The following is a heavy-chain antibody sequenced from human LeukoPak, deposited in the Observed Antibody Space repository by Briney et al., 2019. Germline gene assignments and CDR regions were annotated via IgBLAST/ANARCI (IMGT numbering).Heavy chain of an antibody. J-gene: IGHJ4*02. CDR2: ISSSSSYI. Sequence: GGSLRLSCAASEFTFSSYSMNWVRQAPGKGLECVSSISSSSSYIYYADSVKGRFTISRDNAKNSLYLQMNSLRAEDTAVYYCARAGYRIAAAGTFFDYRGQGTLVTVSS. D-gene: IGHD6-13*01. CDR1: EFTFSSYS. CDR3: ARAGYRIAAAGTFFDY. V-gene: IGHV3-21*01.